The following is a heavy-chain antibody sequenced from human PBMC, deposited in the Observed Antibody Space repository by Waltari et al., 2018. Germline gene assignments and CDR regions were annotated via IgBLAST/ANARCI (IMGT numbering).Heavy chain of an antibody. D-gene: IGHD5-12*01. CDR1: GYSISSGYY. V-gene: IGHV4-38-2*02. Sequence: QVQLQESGPGLVKPSETLSLTCAVSGYSISSGYYWGWIRQPPGKGLEWIGSIYHSGSTYYNPSLKSRVTISVDTSKNQFSLKLSSVTAADTAVYYCARDFMDGGYSGYDGAWFDPWGQGTLVTVSS. CDR3: ARDFMDGGYSGYDGAWFDP. CDR2: IYHSGST. J-gene: IGHJ5*02.